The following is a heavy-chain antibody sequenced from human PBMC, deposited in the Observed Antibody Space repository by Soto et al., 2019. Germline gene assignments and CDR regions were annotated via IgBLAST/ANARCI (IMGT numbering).Heavy chain of an antibody. CDR1: GFTISSHW. CDR3: ASSVSGGTKVDV. D-gene: IGHD2-15*01. J-gene: IGHJ3*01. V-gene: IGHV3-7*01. CDR2: IKEDGSEE. Sequence: EVQLVESGGGLVQPGGSLRLSCAASGFTISSHWMSWVRQVPGKGLEWVATIKEDGSEEHYVDSVKGRFTISRDNAENSLYLQMYGLRGADTALYYCASSVSGGTKVDVWGQGTMVTVSS.